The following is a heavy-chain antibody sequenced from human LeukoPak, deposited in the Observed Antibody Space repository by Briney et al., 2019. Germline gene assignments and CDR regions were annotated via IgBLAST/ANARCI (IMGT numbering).Heavy chain of an antibody. J-gene: IGHJ4*02. V-gene: IGHV4-30-4*01. D-gene: IGHD3-10*01. Sequence: PSQTLSLTCTVSGGSISSGDYYWSWIRQPPGKGLEWIGYIYYSGTTYYNPSLKSRVTISVDTSKNQFSLKLTSVTAADTAVYFCARGPYGSGSYYWGQRTLVTVSS. CDR1: GGSISSGDYY. CDR3: ARGPYGSGSYY. CDR2: IYYSGTT.